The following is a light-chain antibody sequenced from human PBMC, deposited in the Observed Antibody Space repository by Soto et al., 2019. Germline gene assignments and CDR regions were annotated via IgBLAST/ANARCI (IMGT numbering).Light chain of an antibody. CDR2: GPS. CDR1: QSVSRDF. CDR3: QQYGSSPT. V-gene: IGKV3-20*01. Sequence: EIVLTQSPGTLSLTPGERATLSCRASQSVSRDFLAWYQQKPGQAPRLLITGPSSRATGIPDRFSGSGSGTDFTLTISRLEPEDFAVYYCQQYGSSPTFGQGTRLEIK. J-gene: IGKJ5*01.